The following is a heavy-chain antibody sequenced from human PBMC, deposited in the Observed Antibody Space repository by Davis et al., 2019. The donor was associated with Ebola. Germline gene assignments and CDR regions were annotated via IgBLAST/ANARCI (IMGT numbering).Heavy chain of an antibody. CDR1: GGSISSYY. J-gene: IGHJ6*02. CDR3: ARDRGVLRYFDWLIYGMDV. V-gene: IGHV4-59*01. Sequence: SETLSLTCTVSGGSISSYYWSWIRQPPGKGLEWIGYIYYSGSTNYNPSLKSRVTISVETSKNQFSLKLSSVTAADTAVYYCARDRGVLRYFDWLIYGMDVWGQGTTVTVSS. CDR2: IYYSGST. D-gene: IGHD3-9*01.